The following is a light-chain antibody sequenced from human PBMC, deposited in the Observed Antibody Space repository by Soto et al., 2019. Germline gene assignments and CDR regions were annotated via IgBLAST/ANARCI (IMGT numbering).Light chain of an antibody. CDR1: QSISSN. Sequence: EIVMTQSPATLSVSPGERATLSCRASQSISSNLAWYQQKPGQAPRLLIYGASTRATGIPATFSGSGSGTEFTLTISSLQSEDFAVYYCQQYNNWPLTFCPGTKVDIK. CDR3: QQYNNWPLT. J-gene: IGKJ3*01. V-gene: IGKV3-15*01. CDR2: GAS.